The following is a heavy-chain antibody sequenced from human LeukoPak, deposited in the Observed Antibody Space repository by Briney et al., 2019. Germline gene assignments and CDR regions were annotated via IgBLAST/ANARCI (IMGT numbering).Heavy chain of an antibody. CDR3: AKDATVVVPAAGWFDP. D-gene: IGHD2-2*01. CDR1: GFTFSSYA. Sequence: GGSLRLSCAASGFTFSSYAMSWVRQAPGKGLEWVSAISGSGGSTYYADSVKGRFTISRDNSENTLYLQMNSLRAEDTAVYYCAKDATVVVPAAGWFDPWGQGTLVTVSS. V-gene: IGHV3-23*01. J-gene: IGHJ5*02. CDR2: ISGSGGST.